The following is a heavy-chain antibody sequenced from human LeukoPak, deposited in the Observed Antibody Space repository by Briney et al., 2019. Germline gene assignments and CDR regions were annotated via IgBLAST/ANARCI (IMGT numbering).Heavy chain of an antibody. D-gene: IGHD3-22*01. V-gene: IGHV4-34*01. CDR2: INHRGST. CDR3: ARGLDYDSSGVDY. CDR1: GGSFSDYY. J-gene: IGHJ4*02. Sequence: PSETLSLTCGVYGGSFSDYYWNWIRQPPGKGLEWIGEINHRGSTNYNPSLKSRVTISVDTSKKQFSLNVTSVTAADTAVYYCARGLDYDSSGVDYWGQGTLVTVSS.